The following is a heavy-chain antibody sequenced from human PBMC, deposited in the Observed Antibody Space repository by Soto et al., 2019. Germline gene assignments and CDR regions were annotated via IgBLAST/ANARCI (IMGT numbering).Heavy chain of an antibody. Sequence: EVQLVESGGGLVKPGGSLRLSCAASGFTFSSYSMNWVRQAPGKGMEWVSSISSSSSYIYYADSVKGRFTISRDNAKNSLYLQVNSLRAEDTAVYYCAREGIAAALDYWGQGTLVTVSS. CDR1: GFTFSSYS. V-gene: IGHV3-21*01. CDR3: AREGIAAALDY. J-gene: IGHJ4*02. D-gene: IGHD6-13*01. CDR2: ISSSSSYI.